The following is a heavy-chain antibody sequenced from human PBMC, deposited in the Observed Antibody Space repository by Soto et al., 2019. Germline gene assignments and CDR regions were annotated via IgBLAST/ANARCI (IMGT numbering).Heavy chain of an antibody. J-gene: IGHJ5*02. CDR2: IYYSGST. Sequence: PSETLSLTCTVSGGSISSYYWSWIRQPPGKGLEWIGYIYYSGSTYYNPSLRSRVTISVDRSRTQFSLKMSSVTAADTAVYYCARGGVVVPAAVMFNCLDPWGQGALVTVSS. V-gene: IGHV4-59*12. CDR1: GGSISSYY. CDR3: ARGGVVVPAAVMFNCLDP. D-gene: IGHD2-2*01.